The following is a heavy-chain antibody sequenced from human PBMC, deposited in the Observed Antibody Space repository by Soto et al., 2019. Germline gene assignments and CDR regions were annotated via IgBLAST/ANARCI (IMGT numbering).Heavy chain of an antibody. CDR2: IYHSGST. CDR1: GGSISSSNW. CDR3: ARVSGSYYYGMDV. D-gene: IGHD3-10*01. J-gene: IGHJ6*02. Sequence: PSETLSLTCAVFGGSISSSNWWSWVGQPPGKGLEWIGEIYHSGSTNYNPSLKRRVTISVDKSKNQFSLKLSSVTAADTAVYYCARVSGSYYYGMDVWGQGTTVT. V-gene: IGHV4-4*02.